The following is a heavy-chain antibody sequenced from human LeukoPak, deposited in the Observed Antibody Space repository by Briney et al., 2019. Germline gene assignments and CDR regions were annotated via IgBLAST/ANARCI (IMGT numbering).Heavy chain of an antibody. V-gene: IGHV5-51*01. J-gene: IGHJ5*02. CDR1: GYTFHSYW. CDR2: IYPGDSDT. CDR3: ARKAPGARNWFDP. D-gene: IGHD3-10*01. Sequence: GESLKISCKGSGYTFHSYWIAWVRQMPGKGLEWMGIIYPGDSDTRYSPSFQGQVTISADKSISTAYLQWSSLKASDTAMYYCARKAPGARNWFDPWGQGTLVTVSS.